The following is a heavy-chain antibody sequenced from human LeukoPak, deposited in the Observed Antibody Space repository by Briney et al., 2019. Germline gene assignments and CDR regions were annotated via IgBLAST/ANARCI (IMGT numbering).Heavy chain of an antibody. CDR1: GFIFTGYF. CDR2: ISSSSSYI. Sequence: GGSLRLSCAASGFIFTGYFMSWVRQAPGKGLEWVSSISSSSSYIYYADSVKGRFTISRDNAKNSLYLQMNSLRAEDTAVYYCARDLLEYYDYVWGSYRLGAFDIWGQGTMVTVSS. CDR3: ARDLLEYYDYVWGSYRLGAFDI. J-gene: IGHJ3*02. V-gene: IGHV3-21*01. D-gene: IGHD3-16*02.